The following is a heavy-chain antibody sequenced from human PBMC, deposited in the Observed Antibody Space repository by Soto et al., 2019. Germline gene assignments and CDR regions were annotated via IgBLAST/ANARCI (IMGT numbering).Heavy chain of an antibody. D-gene: IGHD3-10*01. CDR2: IIPIFGTA. V-gene: IGHV1-69*06. J-gene: IGHJ6*02. Sequence: QVQLVQSGAEVKKPGSSVKVSCKASGGTFSSYAISWVRQAPGQGLEWMGGIIPIFGTANYAQKFQGRVTVTAENSTSTAYMELSSLRSEDTAVYYCARAVDYYGSGSYTYGMDVWGQGTTVTVSS. CDR3: ARAVDYYGSGSYTYGMDV. CDR1: GGTFSSYA.